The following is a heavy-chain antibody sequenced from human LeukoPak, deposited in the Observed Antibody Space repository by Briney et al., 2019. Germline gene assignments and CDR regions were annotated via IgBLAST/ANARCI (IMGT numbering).Heavy chain of an antibody. Sequence: SETLSLTCTVSGGSISSNSYYWGWIRQPPGKGLEWIGEINHSGSTNYNPSLKSRVTISVDTSKNQFSLKLSSVTAADTAVYYCASYGSGAKWGQGTLVTVSS. CDR3: ASYGSGAK. D-gene: IGHD3-10*01. J-gene: IGHJ4*02. V-gene: IGHV4-39*07. CDR2: INHSGST. CDR1: GGSISSNSYY.